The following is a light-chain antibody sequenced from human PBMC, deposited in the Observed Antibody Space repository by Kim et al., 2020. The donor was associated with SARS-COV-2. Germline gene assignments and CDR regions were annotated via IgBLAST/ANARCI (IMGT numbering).Light chain of an antibody. CDR3: QQYNSYSGT. Sequence: SASVGDRVTITCRASPSISSWLAWYQQKPGKAPKLLIYKASSLESGVPSRFSGSGSGTEFTLTISSLQPDDFATYYCQQYNSYSGTFGQGTKLEI. V-gene: IGKV1-5*03. CDR1: PSISSW. CDR2: KAS. J-gene: IGKJ2*02.